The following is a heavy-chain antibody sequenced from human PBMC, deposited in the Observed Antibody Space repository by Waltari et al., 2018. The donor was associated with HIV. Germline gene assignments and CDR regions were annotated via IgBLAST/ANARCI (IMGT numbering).Heavy chain of an antibody. CDR3: ARENILLLFGESYYNYYGMDV. Sequence: QVQLQESGPGLVKPSEPLSLTCPVPAGSISGYYWSWTRQPAGKGLEWIGQIYISGSTNYNPSLKSRVTMSLDASKNLFSLKMRSVTAADTAVYYCARENILLLFGESYYNYYGMDVWGQGTTVTVSS. J-gene: IGHJ6*02. D-gene: IGHD3-10*01. CDR2: IYISGST. CDR1: AGSISGYY. V-gene: IGHV4-4*07.